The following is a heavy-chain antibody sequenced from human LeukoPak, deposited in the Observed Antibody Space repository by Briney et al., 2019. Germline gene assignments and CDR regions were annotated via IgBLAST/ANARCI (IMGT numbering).Heavy chain of an antibody. V-gene: IGHV1-3*01. J-gene: IGHJ4*02. CDR1: GYTFTNYY. CDR3: ARPSPPTVAATYYFDY. CDR2: INAGNGNT. D-gene: IGHD6-19*01. Sequence: ASVKVSCKASGYTFTNYYMHWVRQAPGQGLEWMGWINAGNGNTKYSQKFQGRVTITRDTSASTAYMELSSLRSEDTAVYYCARPSPPTVAATYYFDYWGQGTLVTVSS.